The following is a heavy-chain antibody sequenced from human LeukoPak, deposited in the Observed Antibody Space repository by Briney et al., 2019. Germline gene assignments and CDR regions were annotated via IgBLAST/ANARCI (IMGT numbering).Heavy chain of an antibody. CDR1: GYTFTSYG. CDR2: FDPEDDRG. J-gene: IGHJ3*01. V-gene: IGHV1-24*01. CDR3: AAPAARSTVTTWSAFDL. D-gene: IGHD4-17*01. Sequence: WASVKVSFKASGYTFTSYGISWVRQAPGEGPEWMGGFDPEDDRGIYAQKFQGRVTMTEDTSTNTAYMELSSLRFEDSAMYYCAAPAARSTVTTWSAFDLWGQGTMVTVSS.